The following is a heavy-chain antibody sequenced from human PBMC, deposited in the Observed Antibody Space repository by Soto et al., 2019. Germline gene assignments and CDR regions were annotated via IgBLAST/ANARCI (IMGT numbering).Heavy chain of an antibody. D-gene: IGHD2-15*01. CDR2: SRNKANSYTT. Sequence: EVQLVESGGGLVQPGGSLRLSCAASGFTFSDYYMDWVRQAPGKGLEWVGRSRNKANSYTTEYAVSVKGRFSISRDDSKNSLYLHMNSLKIEDTAVYYCARSQGGQYAFDIWGQGTMVTVSS. CDR3: ARSQGGQYAFDI. V-gene: IGHV3-72*01. J-gene: IGHJ3*02. CDR1: GFTFSDYY.